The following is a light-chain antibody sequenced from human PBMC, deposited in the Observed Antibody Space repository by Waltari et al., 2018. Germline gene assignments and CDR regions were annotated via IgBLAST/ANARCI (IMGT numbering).Light chain of an antibody. CDR2: KAS. J-gene: IGKJ3*01. V-gene: IGKV1-5*03. CDR1: QSISSW. Sequence: DIQMTQSPSTLSASVGDRVTITCRASQSISSWLAWYQQKPGKAPKLLLYKASSLESGVPSRFSGSGSGTEFTLTISSLQPDDFATYYCQQLNSYPLTFGPGTKVDIK. CDR3: QQLNSYPLT.